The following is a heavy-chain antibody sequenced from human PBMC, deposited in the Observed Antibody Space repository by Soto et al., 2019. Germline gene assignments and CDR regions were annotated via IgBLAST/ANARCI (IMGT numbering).Heavy chain of an antibody. J-gene: IGHJ4*02. CDR3: ARAFGSTMPSLF. CDR2: IYYSGST. Sequence: SETLSLTCTVSGGYISSYYWTWIRQPPGKGLEWIGYIYYSGSTNYNPSLKSRVTMSIDTSKNQFSLKLSSVTAADTAVYYCARAFGSTMPSLFWGQGTLVTVS. V-gene: IGHV4-59*01. CDR1: GGYISSYY. D-gene: IGHD2-2*01.